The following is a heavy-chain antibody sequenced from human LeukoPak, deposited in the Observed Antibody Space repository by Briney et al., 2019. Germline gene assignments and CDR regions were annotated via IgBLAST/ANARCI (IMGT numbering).Heavy chain of an antibody. J-gene: IGHJ4*02. CDR3: AADPDDILTGYDY. V-gene: IGHV1-58*01. D-gene: IGHD3-9*01. CDR2: IVVGSGNT. CDR1: GFTFTSSA. Sequence: ASVKVSCKASGFTFTSSAVQWVRQACGQRLEWIGWIVVGSGNTNYAQKFQERVTITRDMSTSTAYMELSGLRSEDTAVYYCAADPDDILTGYDYWGQGTLVTVSS.